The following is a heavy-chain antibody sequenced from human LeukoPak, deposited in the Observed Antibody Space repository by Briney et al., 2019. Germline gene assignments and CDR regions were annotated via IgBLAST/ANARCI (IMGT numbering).Heavy chain of an antibody. CDR3: ARGSSIVGATGSDY. J-gene: IGHJ4*02. CDR1: GGTFSSYG. Sequence: ASVKVSCKASGGTFSSYGISRVRQAPGQGLEWMGWISAYNGNTNYAQKLQGRVTMTTDTSTSTAYMELRSLRSDDTAVYYCARGSSIVGATGSDYWGQGTLVTVSS. CDR2: ISAYNGNT. D-gene: IGHD1-26*01. V-gene: IGHV1-18*01.